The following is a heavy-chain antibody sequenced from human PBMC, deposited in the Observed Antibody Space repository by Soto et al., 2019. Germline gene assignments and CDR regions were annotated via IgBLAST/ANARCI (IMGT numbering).Heavy chain of an antibody. J-gene: IGHJ5*02. Sequence: QVQLVQSGAEVKKPGSSVKVSCKASGGTFSSYAISWVRQAPGQGLEWMGGIIPIFGTANYAQKFQGRVTITADEYTRTDYMELRSLRSEDTAVYYCARDPPPMWITSRAYNWFDPWGQGTLVTVSS. D-gene: IGHD5-12*01. CDR1: GGTFSSYA. V-gene: IGHV1-69*01. CDR2: IIPIFGTA. CDR3: ARDPPPMWITSRAYNWFDP.